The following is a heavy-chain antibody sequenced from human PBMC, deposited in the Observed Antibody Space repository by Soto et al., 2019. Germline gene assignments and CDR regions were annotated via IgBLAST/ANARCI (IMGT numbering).Heavy chain of an antibody. Sequence: PVSSLILSCAASGFTFGNYAMTWDLQAPEMWQECFYCISVGGGWPCYADSGKGGFKICRDNAENTLYLHLNSLRVEETAIYYCARIPHRYDALAGPGYWGQGALVTVSS. V-gene: IGHV3-23*01. CDR3: ARIPHRYDALAGPGY. J-gene: IGHJ4*02. CDR2: ISVGGGWP. CDR1: GFTFGNYA. D-gene: IGHD6-19*01.